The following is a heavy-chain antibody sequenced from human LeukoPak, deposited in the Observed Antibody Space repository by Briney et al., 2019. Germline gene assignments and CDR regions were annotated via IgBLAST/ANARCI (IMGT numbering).Heavy chain of an antibody. Sequence: GGSLRLSCAASGFTFSSFTMHWVRQAPGKGLEWVAVISYDGSNKYYADSVKGRFTISRDNSKNTLYLQMNSLRAEDTAVYYCARDLEEMATMTYWGQGTLVTVSS. V-gene: IGHV3-30*04. D-gene: IGHD5-24*01. J-gene: IGHJ4*02. CDR2: ISYDGSNK. CDR1: GFTFSSFT. CDR3: ARDLEEMATMTY.